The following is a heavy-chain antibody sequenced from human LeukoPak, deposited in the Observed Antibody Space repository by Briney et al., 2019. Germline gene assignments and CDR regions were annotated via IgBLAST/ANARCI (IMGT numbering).Heavy chain of an antibody. D-gene: IGHD4-23*01. CDR3: ARGAYGDNSLNWFDP. Sequence: PSETLSLTCTVSGGSLRGYYWSWIRQPAGKGLEWIGRIYTSGSTDYHPSPKSRVTMSIDTSKNQFSLKLSSVTAADTAVYFCARGAYGDNSLNWFDPWGQGTLVTVSS. CDR1: GGSLRGYY. CDR2: IYTSGST. J-gene: IGHJ5*02. V-gene: IGHV4-4*07.